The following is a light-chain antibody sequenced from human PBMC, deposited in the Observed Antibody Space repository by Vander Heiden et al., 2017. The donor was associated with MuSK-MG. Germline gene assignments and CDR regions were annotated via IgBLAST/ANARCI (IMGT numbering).Light chain of an antibody. CDR2: DVR. V-gene: IGLV2-14*03. CDR3: SSYTSSSTLDV. Sequence: QSALTQPASVSGSPGQSITISCTGTSSDVGGYNFVSWYQQHPGKAPKLMIYDVRNRPSGVSTRFSGSKSGNTASLTISGLQAEDEADYYCSSYTSSSTLDVFGGGTKLTVL. CDR1: SSDVGGYNF. J-gene: IGLJ2*01.